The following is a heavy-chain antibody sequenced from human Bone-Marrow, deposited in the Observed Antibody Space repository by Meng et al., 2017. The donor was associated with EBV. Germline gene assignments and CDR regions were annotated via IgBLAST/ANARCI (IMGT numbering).Heavy chain of an antibody. V-gene: IGHV4-39*07. J-gene: IGHJ4*02. D-gene: IGHD3-10*01. CDR3: ASRYGSGSYYFDY. CDR1: GGSISSSSYY. Sequence: QLQRQESGPGLVKPSGTLSLTCTVSGGSISSSSYYWGWIRQPPGKGLEWIGSIYYSGSTYYNPSLKSRVTISVDTSKNQFSLKLSPVTAADTAVYYCASRYGSGSYYFDYWGQGTLVTVSS. CDR2: IYYSGST.